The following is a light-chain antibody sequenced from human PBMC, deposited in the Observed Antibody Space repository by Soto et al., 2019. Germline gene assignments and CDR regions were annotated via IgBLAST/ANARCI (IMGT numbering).Light chain of an antibody. V-gene: IGKV3-20*01. CDR2: GTS. CDR3: QQYASSVT. CDR1: QSFSSTF. J-gene: IGKJ1*01. Sequence: EILLTQSPDSLSLSPGDRATLSCRASQSFSSTFFAWYQQKPGQAPWLLIYGTSSRATGIPDRFSGSGSGTAFTLTISRLEPEDFAVYYCQQYASSVTFGQGTKVELK.